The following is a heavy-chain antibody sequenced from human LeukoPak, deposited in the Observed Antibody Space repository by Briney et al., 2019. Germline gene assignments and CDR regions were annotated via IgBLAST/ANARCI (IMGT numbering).Heavy chain of an antibody. Sequence: SVKVSCKASGGTFSSYAISWVRQAPGQGLEWMGRIIPIFGTANYAQKFQGRVTTTTDESTSTAYMELSSLRSEDTAVYYCASSIEYYYDSDAFDIWGQGTMVTVSS. CDR1: GGTFSSYA. D-gene: IGHD3-22*01. J-gene: IGHJ3*02. V-gene: IGHV1-69*05. CDR3: ASSIEYYYDSDAFDI. CDR2: IIPIFGTA.